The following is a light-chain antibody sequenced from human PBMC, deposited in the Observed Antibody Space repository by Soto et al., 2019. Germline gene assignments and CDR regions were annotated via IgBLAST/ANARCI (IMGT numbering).Light chain of an antibody. CDR3: QAWDSSILV. CDR1: KLGDKY. V-gene: IGLV3-1*01. Sequence: SSELTQPPSVSVSPGQTASITCSGDKLGDKYACWYQQKPGQSPVLVIYQDSKRPSGIPERFSGSNSGNTATLTISGTQAMDEADYYCQAWDSSILVFGGGTKVTVL. J-gene: IGLJ2*01. CDR2: QDS.